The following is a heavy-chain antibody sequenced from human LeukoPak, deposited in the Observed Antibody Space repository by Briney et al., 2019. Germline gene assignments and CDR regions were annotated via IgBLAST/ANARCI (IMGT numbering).Heavy chain of an antibody. CDR1: GGSISSSSYY. CDR2: MYYSGST. V-gene: IGHV4-39*01. CDR3: ARSVNSTYADS. J-gene: IGHJ4*02. Sequence: SETLSLTCTVSGGSISSSSYYWGWIRQPPGKGLEWIGSMYYSGSTYYNPSLKSRVTISVDTSKNQFSLKLSSVTAADTAVYYCARSVNSTYADSWGQGTLVTVSS. D-gene: IGHD6-13*01.